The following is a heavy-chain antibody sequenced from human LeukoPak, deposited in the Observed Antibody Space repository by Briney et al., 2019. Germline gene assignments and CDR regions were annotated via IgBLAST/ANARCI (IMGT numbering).Heavy chain of an antibody. CDR1: GFTFSSYS. CDR3: ARDGYYYDSSAYYYLDY. CDR2: ISSRTTYI. J-gene: IGHJ4*02. D-gene: IGHD3-22*01. Sequence: GGSLRLSCAASGFTFSSYSMNWVRQAPGKGLEGVASISSRTTYIYYADSVKGRFTISRDNAKNSLYLQMNSLRAEDTAVYYCARDGYYYDSSAYYYLDYWGQGTLVTVSS. V-gene: IGHV3-21*01.